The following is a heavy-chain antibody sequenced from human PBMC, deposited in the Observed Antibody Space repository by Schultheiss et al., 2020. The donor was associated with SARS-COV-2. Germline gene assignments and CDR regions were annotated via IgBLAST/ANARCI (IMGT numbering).Heavy chain of an antibody. CDR1: GYTFSSYA. D-gene: IGHD3-22*01. V-gene: IGHV1-18*01. Sequence: ASVKVSCKASGYTFSSYAISWVRQAPGQGLEWMGWISAYNGNTNYAQKLQGRVTMTTDTSTSTAYMELRSLRSDDTAVYYCARGIVVDDDNWFDPWGQGTLVTVSS. CDR3: ARGIVVDDDNWFDP. J-gene: IGHJ5*02. CDR2: ISAYNGNT.